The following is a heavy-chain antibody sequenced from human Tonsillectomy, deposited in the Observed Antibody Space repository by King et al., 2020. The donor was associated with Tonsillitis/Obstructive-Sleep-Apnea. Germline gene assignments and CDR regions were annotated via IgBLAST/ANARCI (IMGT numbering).Heavy chain of an antibody. J-gene: IGHJ4*02. Sequence: QLVQSGGGLVKPGGSLRLSCAASVFTFSDYYMSWSRQAPGKGLEWVSYISSISSYTNYADSVKGRFTISRDNAKNSRYLQMNSLRAEETAVYYCASHGGTMSAVAYYFDYWGQGTLVTVSS. CDR1: VFTFSDYY. D-gene: IGHD6-19*01. CDR3: ASHGGTMSAVAYYFDY. CDR2: ISSISSYT. V-gene: IGHV3-11*05.